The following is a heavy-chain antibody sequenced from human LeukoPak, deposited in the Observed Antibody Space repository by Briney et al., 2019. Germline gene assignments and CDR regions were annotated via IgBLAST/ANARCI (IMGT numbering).Heavy chain of an antibody. J-gene: IGHJ4*02. CDR3: ARDPTTYPWELLLPDY. V-gene: IGHV3-21*01. Sequence: PGGSLRLSCAASGFTFSSYSMNWVRQAPGKGLEWVSSISSSSSYIYYADSVKGRFTISRDNAKNSLYLQMNSLRAEDTAVYYCARDPTTYPWELLLPDYWGQGTLVTVSS. D-gene: IGHD1-26*01. CDR1: GFTFSSYS. CDR2: ISSSSSYI.